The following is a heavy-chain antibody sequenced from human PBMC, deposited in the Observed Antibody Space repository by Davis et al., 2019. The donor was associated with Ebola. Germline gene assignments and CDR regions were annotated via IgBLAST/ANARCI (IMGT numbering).Heavy chain of an antibody. Sequence: GSLRLSCAASGLSFSNYWMTWVRLAPGKGPEWVANIKQDGSEMYYVDSVKGRFTISRDNAKNSLYLQMNSLRAEDTAVYYCARIAAGGYWGQGTLVTVSS. V-gene: IGHV3-7*01. D-gene: IGHD6-13*01. CDR3: ARIAAGGY. CDR2: IKQDGSEM. CDR1: GLSFSNYW. J-gene: IGHJ4*02.